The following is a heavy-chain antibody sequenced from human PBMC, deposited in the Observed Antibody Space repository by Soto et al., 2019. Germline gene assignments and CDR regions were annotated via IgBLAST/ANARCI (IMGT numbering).Heavy chain of an antibody. V-gene: IGHV3-21*01. J-gene: IGHJ4*02. Sequence: GGSLRLSCAASGFTFNSYDMNWVRQAPGKGLEWVSSLNSHDVLTHYAVSVKGRFAISRDNAKNSLYLQINSLRVEDTAVYYCTRGGYNEGGFDYWGQGNLVTVSS. CDR3: TRGGYNEGGFDY. CDR2: LNSHDVLT. CDR1: GFTFNSYD. D-gene: IGHD5-12*01.